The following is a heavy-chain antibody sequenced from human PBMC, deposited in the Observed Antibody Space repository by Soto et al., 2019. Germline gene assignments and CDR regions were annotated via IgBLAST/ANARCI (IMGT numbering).Heavy chain of an antibody. V-gene: IGHV4-4*02. J-gene: IGHJ4*02. D-gene: IGHD6-19*01. CDR1: SGSISSSNW. CDR3: ARLERGEGISGWYSVQRIPKPIDY. Sequence: QVQLQESGPGLVKPSGTLSLTCAVSSGSISSSNWWSWVRQPPGKGLEWIGGIYHSGSTNYNPSLKGRVPISVDKSKNQFSLKLSSVTAADTAVYYCARLERGEGISGWYSVQRIPKPIDYWGQGTLVTVSS. CDR2: IYHSGST.